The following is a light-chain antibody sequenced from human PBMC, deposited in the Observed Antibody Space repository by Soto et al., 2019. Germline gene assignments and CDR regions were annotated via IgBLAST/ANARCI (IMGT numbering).Light chain of an antibody. CDR3: QQYDSSPVT. Sequence: EIVLTQSPGTLSLSPGERATLSCRASQSVSSSYLAWYQQKPGQAPRLLIYGATSRATGIPDRFSGSGSGTDFTLTISRLEPEDLAEYYCQQYDSSPVTFGQGTKVEIK. J-gene: IGKJ1*01. V-gene: IGKV3-20*01. CDR2: GAT. CDR1: QSVSSSY.